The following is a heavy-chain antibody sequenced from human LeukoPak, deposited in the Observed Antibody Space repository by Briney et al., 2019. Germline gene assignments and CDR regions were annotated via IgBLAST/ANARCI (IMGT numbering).Heavy chain of an antibody. V-gene: IGHV3-23*01. D-gene: IGHD3-10*01. Sequence: AIGGRDGSTYYADSVKGRFTISRDNSKNTLYVQMNSLRAEDTAVYYCAKGHYYGSGSLDYWGQGTLLTVSS. CDR3: AKGHYYGSGSLDY. CDR2: IGGRDGST. J-gene: IGHJ4*02.